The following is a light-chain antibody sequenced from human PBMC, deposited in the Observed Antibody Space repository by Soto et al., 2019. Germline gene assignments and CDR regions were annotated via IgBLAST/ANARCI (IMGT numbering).Light chain of an antibody. CDR2: DVN. V-gene: IGLV2-11*01. CDR3: CSYAGYYTYYV. J-gene: IGLJ1*01. Sequence: QSALTQPRSVSGSPGQSVTISCTGTSSDVGRYNYVSWYQQHPGKAPKLMIYDVNKRPSGVPDRFSGSKSGNTASLTISGLQAEDEADYYCCSYAGYYTYYVFGTGTKLTVL. CDR1: SSDVGRYNY.